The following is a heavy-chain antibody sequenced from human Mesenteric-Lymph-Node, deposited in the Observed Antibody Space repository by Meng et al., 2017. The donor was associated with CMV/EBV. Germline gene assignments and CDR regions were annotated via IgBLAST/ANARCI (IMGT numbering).Heavy chain of an antibody. CDR1: GFTFDDYA. Sequence: GGSLRLSCAASGFTFDDYAMHWVRQTPGKGLEWVSGISWNSDTIGYADSVKGRFTISRDNAKNSLFLQMNSLRVEDTAVYYCARGPVGDYWGQGTLVTVSS. CDR2: ISWNSDTI. CDR3: ARGPVGDY. V-gene: IGHV3-9*01. J-gene: IGHJ4*02.